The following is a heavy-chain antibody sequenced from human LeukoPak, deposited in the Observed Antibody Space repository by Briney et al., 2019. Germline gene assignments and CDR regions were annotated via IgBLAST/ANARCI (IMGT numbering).Heavy chain of an antibody. CDR2: IYPGDSDT. J-gene: IGHJ4*02. CDR1: GYIFPNYW. CDR3: ARPLTSWGPFDY. D-gene: IGHD7-27*01. Sequence: GESLKISCKGSGYIFPNYWIGWVRQMPGKGLEWMGIIYPGDSDTRYSPSFQGQVAISADKSISTAYLQWSSLKASDTAMYYCARPLTSWGPFDYWGQGTLVTVSS. V-gene: IGHV5-51*01.